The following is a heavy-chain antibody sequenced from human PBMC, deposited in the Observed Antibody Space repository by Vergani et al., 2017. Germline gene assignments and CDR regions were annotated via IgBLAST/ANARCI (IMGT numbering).Heavy chain of an antibody. Sequence: QLQLQESGPGLVKPSEPLSLTCTVSGGSISSSSYYWGWIRQPPGKGLEWIGSIYSSGSSYYNPSLKSRVTISVDTSKNQFSLKLSSVTAADTAVYYCASHRAYCGGDCYPYYYGMDFWAQGTTVTVSS. V-gene: IGHV4-39*01. CDR1: GGSISSSSYY. J-gene: IGHJ6*02. D-gene: IGHD2-21*02. CDR3: ASHRAYCGGDCYPYYYGMDF. CDR2: IYSSGSS.